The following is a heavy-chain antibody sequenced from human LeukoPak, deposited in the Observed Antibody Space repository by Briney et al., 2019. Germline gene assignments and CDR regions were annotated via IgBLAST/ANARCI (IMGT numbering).Heavy chain of an antibody. V-gene: IGHV1-69*05. CDR2: IIPIIGTT. CDR3: ASGRVEMATIYY. D-gene: IGHD5-24*01. Sequence: ASVKVSCKASGGTFSNYAINWVRQAPGQGLEWMGGIIPIIGTTNYAQKLQGRVTMTTDTSTSTAYMELRSLRSDDTAVYYCASGRVEMATIYYWGQGTLVTVSS. CDR1: GGTFSNYA. J-gene: IGHJ4*02.